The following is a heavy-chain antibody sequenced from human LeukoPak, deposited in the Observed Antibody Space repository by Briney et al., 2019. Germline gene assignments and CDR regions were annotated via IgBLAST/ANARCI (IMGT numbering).Heavy chain of an antibody. CDR3: ATLGYCSSTSCSTSDY. CDR2: INHSGST. J-gene: IGHJ4*02. Sequence: SETLSLTCAVYGGSFSGYYWSWIRQPPGKGLEWIEEINHSGSTNYNPSLKSRVTISVDTSKNQFSLKLSSVTAADTAVYYCATLGYCSSTSCSTSDYWGQGTLVTASS. V-gene: IGHV4-34*01. D-gene: IGHD2-2*01. CDR1: GGSFSGYY.